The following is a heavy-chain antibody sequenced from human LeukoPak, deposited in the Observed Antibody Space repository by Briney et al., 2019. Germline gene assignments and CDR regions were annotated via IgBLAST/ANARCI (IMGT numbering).Heavy chain of an antibody. Sequence: TPSQTLSLTCPVSAGSISSYYWSWIRPPPGKGLEWIAYIYYSGSTNYNPSLKTRVTISVGTSKNQFSLKLISVTAADTAVYYCASRPGYDSSGYLDYWGQGTLVTVSS. CDR1: AGSISSYY. CDR3: ASRPGYDSSGYLDY. CDR2: IYYSGST. J-gene: IGHJ4*02. D-gene: IGHD3-22*01. V-gene: IGHV4-59*01.